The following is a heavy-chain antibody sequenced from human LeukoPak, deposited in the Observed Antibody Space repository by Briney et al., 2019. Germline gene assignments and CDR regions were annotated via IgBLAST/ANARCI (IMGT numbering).Heavy chain of an antibody. CDR2: ISNGGSSI. Sequence: PGGSLRLSCVASGFTFSDYYMAWIRQAPGKGLEWILYISNGGSSIYYADSVQGRFTISRDNAKNLVYLQMNSLRAEDTAVYYCARERATFDFWSPYYSYWGQGTLVTGPS. J-gene: IGHJ4*02. CDR1: GFTFSDYY. CDR3: ARERATFDFWSPYYSY. V-gene: IGHV3-11*01. D-gene: IGHD3-3*01.